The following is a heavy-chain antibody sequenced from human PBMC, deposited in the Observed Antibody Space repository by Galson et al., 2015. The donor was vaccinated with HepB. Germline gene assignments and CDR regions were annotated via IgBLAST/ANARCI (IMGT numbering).Heavy chain of an antibody. CDR3: ARGYCSGGSCYGLGY. J-gene: IGHJ4*02. Sequence: SVKVSCKASGYTFTSYAVHWVRQAPGQRLEWMGWINAGNGNTRYSQKFQGRVTITRDTSASTAYMELSSLRSEDTAVYYCARGYCSGGSCYGLGYWGQGTLVTVSS. V-gene: IGHV1-3*01. CDR2: INAGNGNT. CDR1: GYTFTSYA. D-gene: IGHD2-15*01.